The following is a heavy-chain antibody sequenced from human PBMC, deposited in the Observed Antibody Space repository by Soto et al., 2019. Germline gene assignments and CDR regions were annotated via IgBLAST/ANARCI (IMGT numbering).Heavy chain of an antibody. CDR1: GGSISSGDYY. D-gene: IGHD2-2*01. Sequence: SETLSLTCTVSGGSISSGDYYWSWIRQPPGKGLEWIGYIYYSGSTYYNPSLKSRVTISVDTSKNQFSLKLSSVTAADTAVYYCARGEGGDLPAAIDYWGQGTLVTVSP. CDR3: ARGEGGDLPAAIDY. J-gene: IGHJ4*02. V-gene: IGHV4-30-4*01. CDR2: IYYSGST.